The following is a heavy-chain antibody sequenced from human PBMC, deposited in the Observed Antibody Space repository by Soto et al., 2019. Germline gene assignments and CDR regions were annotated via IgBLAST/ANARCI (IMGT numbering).Heavy chain of an antibody. CDR3: AKDRHYDFWSGYDNCFDP. Sequence: GGSLRLSCAASGFTFSSYAMSWVRQAPGKGLEWVSAISGSGGSTYYADSVKGRFTISRDNSKNTLYLQMNSLRAEDTAVYYCAKDRHYDFWSGYDNCFDPWGQGTLVTVSS. CDR2: ISGSGGST. V-gene: IGHV3-23*01. J-gene: IGHJ5*02. CDR1: GFTFSSYA. D-gene: IGHD3-3*01.